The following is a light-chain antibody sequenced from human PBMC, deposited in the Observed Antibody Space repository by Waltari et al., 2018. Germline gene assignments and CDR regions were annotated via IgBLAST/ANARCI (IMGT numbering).Light chain of an antibody. V-gene: IGLV2-23*01. J-gene: IGLJ1*01. CDR2: EAT. CDR3: CSYTGSSTSYG. CDR1: STDLASYNL. Sequence: QSALSQPGSVSGSPGQSLTITCTGASTDLASYNLIAWYQHHPNRAPKLIIYEATKRPSGISHRFSGAKSGATASLRISGLQADDEADYYCCSYTGSSTSYGCGGGTKVTVL.